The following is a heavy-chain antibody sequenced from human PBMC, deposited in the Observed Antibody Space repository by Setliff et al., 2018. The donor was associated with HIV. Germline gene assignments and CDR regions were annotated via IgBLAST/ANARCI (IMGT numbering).Heavy chain of an antibody. CDR3: TRGPWSKVVTTDTFDI. V-gene: IGHV1-18*01. Sequence: GASVKVSCKASGYIFGNYGINWVRQAPGQGLEWMGWISGHNGNTNSAQKVQGRVIMTTDTSTSTAYVELRSLRSDDAAVYYCTRGPWSKVVTTDTFDIWGQGTMVTVSS. J-gene: IGHJ3*02. D-gene: IGHD1-26*01. CDR1: GYIFGNYG. CDR2: ISGHNGNT.